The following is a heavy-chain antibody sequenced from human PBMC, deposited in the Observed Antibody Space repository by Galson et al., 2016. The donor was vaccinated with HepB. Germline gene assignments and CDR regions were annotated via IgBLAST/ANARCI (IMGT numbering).Heavy chain of an antibody. CDR1: DFIVRDSY. D-gene: IGHD5-12*01. Sequence: SLRLSCAAPDFIVRDSYMSWVRQAPGKGLEWVSVTYSGGSFYADSVKGRFTISRDNSKNTLYLQMNSLRADDTAVYYCARLEATSWGAWEYFDHWGQGALVTVSS. CDR3: ARLEATSWGAWEYFDH. J-gene: IGHJ4*02. V-gene: IGHV3-53*01. CDR2: TYSGGS.